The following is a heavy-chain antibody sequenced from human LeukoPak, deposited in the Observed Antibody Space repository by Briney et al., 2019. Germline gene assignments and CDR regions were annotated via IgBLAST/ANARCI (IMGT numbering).Heavy chain of an antibody. CDR1: GFIFGDFA. D-gene: IGHD4-17*01. J-gene: IGHJ4*02. Sequence: GGSLRLSCTGSGFIFGDFAMTWVRQAPGMGLDWIGFIRTNGYGGTTEYAASGKDRFTISRDDSKNIAYLQMNSLKTEDTAVYYCARVYGDFGNYFDYWGRGTLVTVSS. CDR2: IRTNGYGGTT. CDR3: ARVYGDFGNYFDY. V-gene: IGHV3-49*04.